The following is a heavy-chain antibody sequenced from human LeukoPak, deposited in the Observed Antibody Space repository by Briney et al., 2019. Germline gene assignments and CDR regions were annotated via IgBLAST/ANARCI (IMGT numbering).Heavy chain of an antibody. J-gene: IGHJ3*02. D-gene: IGHD1-1*01. V-gene: IGHV4-38-2*02. Sequence: PSETLSLTCTVSGYSISSGYYWGWIRQPPGKGLEWIGSIYHSGSTYYNPSLKSRVTISVDTSKNQFSLKLSSVSAADTAVYYCARDKLGTFDAFDIWGQGTMVTVSS. CDR3: ARDKLGTFDAFDI. CDR2: IYHSGST. CDR1: GYSISSGYY.